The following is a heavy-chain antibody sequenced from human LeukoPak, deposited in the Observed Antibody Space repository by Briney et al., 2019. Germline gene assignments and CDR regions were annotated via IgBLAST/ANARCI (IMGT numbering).Heavy chain of an antibody. CDR1: GYTFTGYY. V-gene: IGHV1-2*02. Sequence: ASVKVSCKASGYTFTGYYMHWVRQAPGQGLEWMGWINPNSGGTNYAQKFQGRVTMTRDTSISTAYMELSRLRSDDTAVYYCARVTNDFWSGYYYFDYWCRGTLVTVFS. CDR2: INPNSGGT. J-gene: IGHJ4*02. D-gene: IGHD3-3*01. CDR3: ARVTNDFWSGYYYFDY.